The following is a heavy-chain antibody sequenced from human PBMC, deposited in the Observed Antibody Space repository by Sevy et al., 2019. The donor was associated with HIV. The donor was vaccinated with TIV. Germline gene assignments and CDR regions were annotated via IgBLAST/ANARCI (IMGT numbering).Heavy chain of an antibody. J-gene: IGHJ2*01. Sequence: GGSLRLSCAASRFTFNNYAMSWVRQAPGKGLEGKGLESVSTISGGGGGTYYADSVRGRFTISRDNCKNTLYLQVNSLRVEDTAVYYCAKHYIHDLADGWYFDLWGRGTLVTVSS. CDR2: ISGGGGGT. CDR3: AKHYIHDLADGWYFDL. V-gene: IGHV3-23*01. CDR1: RFTFNNYA. D-gene: IGHD6-13*01.